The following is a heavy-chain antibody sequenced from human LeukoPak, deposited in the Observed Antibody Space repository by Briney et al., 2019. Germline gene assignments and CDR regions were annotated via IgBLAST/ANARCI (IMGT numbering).Heavy chain of an antibody. CDR3: VRVQADGHSDI. D-gene: IGHD5-24*01. Sequence: SETLSLTCTVPGGSISNYHWSWIRQPPGKGLGWIGYIYYRGSTKYNPSLESRVTISVDMSKNQFSLKLNSVTAADTAVYYCVRVQADGHSDIWGQGTMVTVSS. J-gene: IGHJ3*02. CDR1: GGSISNYH. CDR2: IYYRGST. V-gene: IGHV4-59*01.